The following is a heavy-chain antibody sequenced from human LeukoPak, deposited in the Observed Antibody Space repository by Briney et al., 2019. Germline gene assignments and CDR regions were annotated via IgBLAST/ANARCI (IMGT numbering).Heavy chain of an antibody. J-gene: IGHJ4*02. CDR2: ISSSSSYI. V-gene: IGHV3-21*01. CDR3: AREGDCSGDSCFGGFFDY. Sequence: GGSLRLSCAASGFTFSSYSMNWVRQAPGKGLEWVSSISSSSSYIYYADSVKGRFTISRDNAKNSLYLQMNSLRAEDTAVYYCAREGDCSGDSCFGGFFDYWGQGTLVTVSS. CDR1: GFTFSSYS. D-gene: IGHD2-15*01.